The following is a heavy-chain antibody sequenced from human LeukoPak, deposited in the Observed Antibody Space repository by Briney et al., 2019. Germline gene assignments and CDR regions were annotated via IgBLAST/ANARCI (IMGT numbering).Heavy chain of an antibody. D-gene: IGHD5-18*01. CDR3: ARSTWIQLWFDY. Sequence: PGGSLRLSCAASRFTFSNYAMSWVRQAPGKGLEWVSTISGSGFSTYYADSVKGRFTISKDSPKNTLYLQMNSLRAEDTAVYYCARSTWIQLWFDYWGQGTLVTVSS. CDR2: ISGSGFST. CDR1: RFTFSNYA. J-gene: IGHJ4*02. V-gene: IGHV3-23*01.